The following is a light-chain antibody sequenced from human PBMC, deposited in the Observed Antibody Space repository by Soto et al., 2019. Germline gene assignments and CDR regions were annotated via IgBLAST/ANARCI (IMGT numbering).Light chain of an antibody. J-gene: IGKJ1*01. CDR2: DAS. V-gene: IGKV3-11*01. Sequence: EIVLTQSPATLSLSPGERATLSCRASQSVGTYLAWYQHKPGQAPRLLIYDASNRATGIPARCSGSGSGTDFTLTISSLEPEDFTIYNCQQRSNWPPTFGQGTKVEIK. CDR3: QQRSNWPPT. CDR1: QSVGTY.